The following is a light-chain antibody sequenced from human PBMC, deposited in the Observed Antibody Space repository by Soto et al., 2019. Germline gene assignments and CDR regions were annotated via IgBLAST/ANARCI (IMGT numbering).Light chain of an antibody. Sequence: DIVMTQSPDSLAVSLGERASINGTSSQSVLYSSANKDYIAWYQQKPGQPPKLLIYWASTRQSGVTERFSGSGSGTDFTLTITSLQAGDVAVYYCQQYHSTPITFGQGTRLEIK. CDR3: QQYHSTPIT. CDR2: WAS. CDR1: QSVLYSSANKDY. V-gene: IGKV4-1*01. J-gene: IGKJ5*01.